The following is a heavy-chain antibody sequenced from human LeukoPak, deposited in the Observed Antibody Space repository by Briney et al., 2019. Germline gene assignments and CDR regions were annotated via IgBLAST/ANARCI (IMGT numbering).Heavy chain of an antibody. V-gene: IGHV4-59*12. J-gene: IGHJ4*02. CDR2: IYYSGST. Sequence: SETLSLTCTVSGGSINSYYWSWIRQPPGKGLEWIGYIYYSGSTNYNPSLKSRVTISVDTSKNQFSLKLSSVTAADTAVFYCARVDYDTIYWGQGTLVTVSS. CDR1: GGSINSYY. CDR3: ARVDYDTIY. D-gene: IGHD3-9*01.